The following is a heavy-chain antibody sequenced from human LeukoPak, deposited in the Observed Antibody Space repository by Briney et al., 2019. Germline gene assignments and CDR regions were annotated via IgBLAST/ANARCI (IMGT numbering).Heavy chain of an antibody. CDR1: GYTFTSYA. D-gene: IGHD5-24*01. CDR2: INAGNGNT. CDR3: ARVGMEPTDFAFDI. J-gene: IGHJ3*02. V-gene: IGHV1-3*03. Sequence: ASVKVSCKASGYTFTSYAMHWVRQAPGQRLEWMGWINAGNGNTKYSQEFQGRVTITRDTSASTAYMELSSLRSEDMAVYYCARVGMEPTDFAFDIWGQGTMVTVSS.